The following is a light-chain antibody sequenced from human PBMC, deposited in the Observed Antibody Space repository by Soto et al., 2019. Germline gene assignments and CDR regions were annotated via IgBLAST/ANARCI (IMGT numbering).Light chain of an antibody. CDR3: QQTYSAPLT. Sequence: DIQMTQSPSSLSASVGDRVTITCRSSHNIVNYLSWYQRKPGKAPELLIYAASSLHSGVPSRFSGSGSGTDFTLTISPLQPEDLATFYCQQTYSAPLTFGGGTKVDIK. V-gene: IGKV1-39*01. CDR2: AAS. CDR1: HNIVNY. J-gene: IGKJ4*01.